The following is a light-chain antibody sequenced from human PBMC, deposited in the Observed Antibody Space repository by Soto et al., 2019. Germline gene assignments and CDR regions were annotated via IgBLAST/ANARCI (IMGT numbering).Light chain of an antibody. V-gene: IGKV3-15*01. CDR3: QQYYKLPWT. CDR1: QIILTN. CDR2: GVS. Sequence: EIVMTQSPATLSVSPGEIATLSFWASQIILTNLAWYQQKPGQAPRLLVYGVSTRATGIPARFSGSGSGTEFTLTISSLQSEDFAVYCCQQYYKLPWTFGQGTKVDIK. J-gene: IGKJ1*01.